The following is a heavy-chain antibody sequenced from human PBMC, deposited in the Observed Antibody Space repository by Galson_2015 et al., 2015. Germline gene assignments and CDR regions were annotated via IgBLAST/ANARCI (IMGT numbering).Heavy chain of an antibody. Sequence: QSGAEVKKPGESLRISCTGSGYSFTSYWISWVRQMPGKGLEWMGRIDPSDSYTNYSPSFQGHVTISADKSISTAYLQWSSLKASDTAMYYCARRMRYCSSTSCPGWFDPWGQGTLVTVSS. CDR2: IDPSDSYT. D-gene: IGHD2-2*01. CDR1: GYSFTSYW. V-gene: IGHV5-10-1*01. J-gene: IGHJ5*02. CDR3: ARRMRYCSSTSCPGWFDP.